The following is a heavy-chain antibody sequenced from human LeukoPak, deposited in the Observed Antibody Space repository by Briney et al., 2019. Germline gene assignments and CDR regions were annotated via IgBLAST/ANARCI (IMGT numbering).Heavy chain of an antibody. CDR1: GFPFSRYV. D-gene: IGHD6-13*01. J-gene: IGHJ4*02. CDR2: RSYNGGNK. V-gene: IGHV3-30-3*01. Sequence: PGGSLGLLCAASGFPFSRYVKHWVGQAPRKGLEWVAFRSYNGGNKYYADSVMGRFTISRHNSRNTLYLQMNSLRAEDTAMFYCARDHSSSQPFDYWGQGTLVTVSS. CDR3: ARDHSSSQPFDY.